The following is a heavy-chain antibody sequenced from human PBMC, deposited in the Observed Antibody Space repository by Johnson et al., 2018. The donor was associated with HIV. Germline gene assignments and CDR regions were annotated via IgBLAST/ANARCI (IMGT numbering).Heavy chain of an antibody. CDR1: GFSFDAYG. CDR2: ICFHSGTI. D-gene: IGHD3-22*01. V-gene: IGHV3-9*01. J-gene: IGHJ3*01. Sequence: VQLVESVGGLVQPGRSLRLSCAASGFSFDAYGMHWVRQPPGKGLEWVAGICFHSGTIGYADSVTGRFTIPRDNAKNSLYLQLNSMRPEDTALYYCVKEDSSGYYYGMGAFDFWGQGTMVTVSS. CDR3: VKEDSSGYYYGMGAFDF.